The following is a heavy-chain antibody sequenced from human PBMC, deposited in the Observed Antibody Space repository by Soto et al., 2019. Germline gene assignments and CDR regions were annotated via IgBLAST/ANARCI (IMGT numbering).Heavy chain of an antibody. CDR3: ARGSTTEKVDS. J-gene: IGHJ4*02. Sequence: PSETLSLTCTVSGGSISSGDYYWSWIRQHPGKGLEWIGYIYYSGSTYYNPSLKSRVTISADTSMNQFSLALTSVTAADTAMYYCARGSTTEKVDSWGQGILVTVSS. CDR1: GGSISSGDYY. V-gene: IGHV4-30-4*08. CDR2: IYYSGST.